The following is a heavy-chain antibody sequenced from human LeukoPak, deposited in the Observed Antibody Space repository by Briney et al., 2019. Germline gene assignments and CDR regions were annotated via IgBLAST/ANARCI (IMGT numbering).Heavy chain of an antibody. CDR1: GYSLTSGYY. Sequence: SETLSLTCAVSGYSLTSGYYWGWVRQPPGKGLEWIGNMNHTGNSYHNPSLQNRVSISIDKSKNQFSLKLTSVTAADTAVYYCARWAGSIGYCSGGSCFDYWGQGTLVTVSS. V-gene: IGHV4-38-2*01. J-gene: IGHJ4*02. CDR2: MNHTGNS. CDR3: ARWAGSIGYCSGGSCFDY. D-gene: IGHD2-15*01.